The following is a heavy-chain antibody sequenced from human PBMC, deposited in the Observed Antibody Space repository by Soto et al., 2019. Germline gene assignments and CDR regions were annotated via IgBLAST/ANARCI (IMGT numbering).Heavy chain of an antibody. V-gene: IGHV1-69*13. J-gene: IGHJ6*02. Sequence: EASVKVSCKASGYTFTSYGISWVRQAPGQGLEWMGGIIPVFGTVNYAQKFQGRVTITADEATTTAYMELRSLRSEDAAVYYCARAQRVQLWASGMDVWGQGATVTVSS. CDR2: IIPVFGTV. CDR3: ARAQRVQLWASGMDV. D-gene: IGHD1-1*01. CDR1: GYTFTSYG.